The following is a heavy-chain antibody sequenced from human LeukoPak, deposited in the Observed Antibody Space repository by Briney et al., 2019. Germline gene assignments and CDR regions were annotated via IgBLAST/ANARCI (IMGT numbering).Heavy chain of an antibody. CDR3: AYSSSWLWFDP. CDR2: INPSGGST. CDR1: GYTFTSYY. D-gene: IGHD6-13*01. V-gene: IGHV1-46*01. J-gene: IGHJ5*02. Sequence: GASVKVSCKASGYTFTSYYMHWVRQAPGQGLEWMGIINPSGGSTSYAQKFQGRVTMTRDTSTSTVYMELSSLRSEDTAVYYCAYSSSWLWFDPWGRGTLVTVSS.